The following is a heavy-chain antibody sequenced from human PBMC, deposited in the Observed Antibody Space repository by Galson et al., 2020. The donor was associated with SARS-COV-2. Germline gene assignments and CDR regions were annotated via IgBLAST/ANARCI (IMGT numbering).Heavy chain of an antibody. CDR3: APRYCTSNSCEAGLDY. Sequence: GGSLRLSCAASGFTFCNYWMHWVRQAPGKGLVWGPRFNRNGSSQTYADSAKGRFNNSRDNAKKTLYLQMNSLRAEDTAGYYWAPRYCTSNSCEAGLDYGSQGTRVTIS. CDR1: GFTFCNYW. V-gene: IGHV3-74*01. D-gene: IGHD2-2*01. CDR2: FNRNGSSQ. J-gene: IGHJ4*02.